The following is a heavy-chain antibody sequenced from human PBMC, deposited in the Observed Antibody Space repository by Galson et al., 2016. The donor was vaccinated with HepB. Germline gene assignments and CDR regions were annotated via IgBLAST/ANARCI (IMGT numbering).Heavy chain of an antibody. J-gene: IGHJ4*02. CDR3: TKGRGPIVGSGPIFAS. V-gene: IGHV3-30*18. CDR2: IAHDGINT. CDR1: GFTFSRFG. Sequence: LRLSCAASGFTFSRFGMHWVRQAPGKGLEWVAVIAHDGINTFYADSVTGRFTISRDTSKNTLFLQMTSLRPEDTALYYCTKGRGPIVGSGPIFASWGQGTLVTVSA. D-gene: IGHD1-26*01.